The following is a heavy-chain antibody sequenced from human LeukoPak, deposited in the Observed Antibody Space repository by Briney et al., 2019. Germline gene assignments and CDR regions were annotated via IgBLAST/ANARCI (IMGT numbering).Heavy chain of an antibody. J-gene: IGHJ4*02. CDR3: ARVTYDSSGYYLDY. CDR2: INPYSGDT. D-gene: IGHD3-22*01. V-gene: IGHV1-2*02. CDR1: GYTFTGYY. Sequence: GSVKVSCKASGYTFTGYYIHWVRQAPGQGLEWMGWINPYSGDTNSAQKFQGRVTMTRDTSISTAYMELSRLRSDDTAVYYCARVTYDSSGYYLDYWGQGTLVTVSS.